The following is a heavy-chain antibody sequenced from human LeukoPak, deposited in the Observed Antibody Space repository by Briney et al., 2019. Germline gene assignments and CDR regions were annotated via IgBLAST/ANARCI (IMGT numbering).Heavy chain of an antibody. CDR3: ARGHFVVVVAAPDY. V-gene: IGHV3-21*01. J-gene: IGHJ4*02. CDR2: ISSSSSYI. Sequence: GGSLRLSCAASGFTFISYSMNWVRQAPGKGLEWVSSISSSSSYIYYADSVKGRFTISRDNAKNSLYLQMNSLRAEDTAVYYCARGHFVVVVAAPDYWGQGTRVTVSS. D-gene: IGHD2-15*01. CDR1: GFTFISYS.